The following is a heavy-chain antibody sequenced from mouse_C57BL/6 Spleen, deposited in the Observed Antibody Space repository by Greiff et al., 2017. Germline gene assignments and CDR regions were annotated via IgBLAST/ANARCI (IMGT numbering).Heavy chain of an antibody. Sequence: QVQLKQPGAELVKPGASVKLSCKASGYTFTSYWMQWVKQRPGQGLEWIGEIDPSDSYTNYNQKFKGKATLTVDTSSSTAYMQLSSLTSEDSAVYYCARCYYGNYYFDYWGQGTTLTVSS. CDR3: ARCYYGNYYFDY. CDR2: IDPSDSYT. J-gene: IGHJ2*01. V-gene: IGHV1-50*01. CDR1: GYTFTSYW. D-gene: IGHD2-1*01.